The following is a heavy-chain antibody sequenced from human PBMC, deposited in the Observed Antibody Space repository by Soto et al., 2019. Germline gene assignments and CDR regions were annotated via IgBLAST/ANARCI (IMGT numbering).Heavy chain of an antibody. V-gene: IGHV3-23*01. J-gene: IGHJ4*02. CDR1: GFTFSSYA. CDR2: ISGSGGST. CDR3: AKSPVLMVYAINFDY. D-gene: IGHD2-8*01. Sequence: GGSLRLSCAASGFTFSSYAMSWVRQAPGKGLEWVSAISGSGGSTYYADSVKGRFTISRDNSKNTLYLQMNSLRAEDTAVYYCAKSPVLMVYAINFDYWGQGTLVTVSS.